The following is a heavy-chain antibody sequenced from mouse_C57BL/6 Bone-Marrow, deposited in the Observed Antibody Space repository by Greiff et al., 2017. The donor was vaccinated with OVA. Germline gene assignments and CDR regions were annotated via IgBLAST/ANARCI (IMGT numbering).Heavy chain of an antibody. V-gene: IGHV1-59*01. J-gene: IGHJ4*01. Sequence: VQLQQPGAELVRPGTSVKLSCKASGYTFTSYWMHWVKQRPGQGLEWIGVIDPSDSYPNYNQKFKGKATLTVDTSSSTAYMQLSSLTSEDSAVYYCARKRLPYAMDYWGQGTSVTVSS. CDR2: IDPSDSYP. CDR3: ARKRLPYAMDY. D-gene: IGHD2-2*01. CDR1: GYTFTSYW.